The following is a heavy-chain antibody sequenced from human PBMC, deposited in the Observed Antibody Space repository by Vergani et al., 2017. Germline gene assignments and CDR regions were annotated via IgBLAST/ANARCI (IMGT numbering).Heavy chain of an antibody. Sequence: QVQLVQSGAEVKKPGASVKVSCKASGYTFTSYAMHWVRQAPGQRLEWMGGINAGNGNTKYAQKFQGGVTITRDTSASTAYMELSSLRSEDTAVYYCARDGGRVGASTGGYXFDAWGQGTLVTVSS. D-gene: IGHD1-26*01. V-gene: IGHV1-3*01. CDR3: ARDGGRVGASTGGYXFDA. CDR1: GYTFTSYA. CDR2: INAGNGNT. J-gene: IGHJ5*02.